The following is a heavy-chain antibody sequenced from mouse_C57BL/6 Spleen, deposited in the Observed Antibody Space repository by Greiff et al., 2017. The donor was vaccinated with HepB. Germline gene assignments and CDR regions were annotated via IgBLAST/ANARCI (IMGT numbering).Heavy chain of an antibody. J-gene: IGHJ2*01. CDR2: IWSDGST. V-gene: IGHV2-6*03. CDR1: GFSLTSYG. CDR3: ARSTVVAPYFDY. D-gene: IGHD1-1*01. Sequence: QVQLKESGPGLVAPSQSLSITCTVSGFSLTSYGVHWVRQPPGKGLEWLVVIWSDGSTTYNSAPKSRLSISKDNSKSQVFLKMNSLQTDDTAMYYCARSTVVAPYFDYWGQGTTLTVSS.